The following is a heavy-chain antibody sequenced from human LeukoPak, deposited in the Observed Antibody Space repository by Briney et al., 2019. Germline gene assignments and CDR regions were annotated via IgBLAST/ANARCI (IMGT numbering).Heavy chain of an antibody. D-gene: IGHD1-26*01. CDR1: GFIFSNYA. Sequence: PGGSLRLSCAASGFIFSNYAMQWVRQAPGMGLEWVAFIRYDGGNKYYADSVKGRFTISRDNSKNTLYLQMNSLRAEDTAVYYCARVGASVGALDYWGQGTLVTVSS. J-gene: IGHJ4*02. CDR2: IRYDGGNK. V-gene: IGHV3-30*02. CDR3: ARVGASVGALDY.